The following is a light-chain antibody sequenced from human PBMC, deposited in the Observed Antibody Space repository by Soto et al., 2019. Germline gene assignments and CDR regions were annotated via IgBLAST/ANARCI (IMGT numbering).Light chain of an antibody. CDR1: QSVSGN. Sequence: IAMTQSPATLSVSPGERATLSCRASQSVSGNLAWYQRRPGQAPRLLIYGASTRATGIPARFSGSGSGTEFTLTISSLQSEDSAVYYCQHYNNWPPWPFGQGTKVEIK. J-gene: IGKJ1*01. CDR3: QHYNNWPPWP. V-gene: IGKV3-15*01. CDR2: GAS.